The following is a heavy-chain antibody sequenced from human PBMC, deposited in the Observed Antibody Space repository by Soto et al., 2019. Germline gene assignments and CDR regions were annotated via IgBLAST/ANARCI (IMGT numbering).Heavy chain of an antibody. CDR3: AKGFIVVVTVIRPDDAFDA. V-gene: IGHV3-23*01. Sequence: EVQLLESGGGLVQPGGSLRLSCAASGFTFGNYGMNWVRQAPGKGLEWGSGISGGGGSTYYADSVKGRFTISRDPSKNTIFLEMNSLRAEDTAVYYCAKGFIVVVTVIRPDDAFDAWGQGTLVTVSS. D-gene: IGHD2-21*02. J-gene: IGHJ5*01. CDR2: ISGGGGST. CDR1: GFTFGNYG.